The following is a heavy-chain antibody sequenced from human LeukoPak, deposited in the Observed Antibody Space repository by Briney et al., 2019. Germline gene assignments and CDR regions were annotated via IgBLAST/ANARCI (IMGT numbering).Heavy chain of an antibody. V-gene: IGHV3-21*04. J-gene: IGHJ4*02. CDR3: AKDSASLGGYFDY. CDR2: ISSSSSYI. D-gene: IGHD2-15*01. CDR1: GFTFSSYS. Sequence: PGGSLRLSCAASGFTFSSYSMSWVRQAPGRGLEWVSSISSSSSYIYYADSVKGRFTISRDNSKNTLYLQMISLRAEDTAIYYCAKDSASLGGYFDYWGQGTLVTVSS.